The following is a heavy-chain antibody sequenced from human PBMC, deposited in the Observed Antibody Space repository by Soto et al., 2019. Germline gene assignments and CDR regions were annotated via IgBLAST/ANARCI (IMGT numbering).Heavy chain of an antibody. V-gene: IGHV4-31*03. J-gene: IGHJ4*02. CDR2: IYDSGST. Sequence: SETLSLTCTVSGGSISRSGYFWSWIRQHPGKGLEWIGYIYDSGSTYYNPSLKSRVSLSVDTSKNQFSLNLTSVTAADTAMYNCARSSRSYFDYWGQGTLVTVSS. CDR1: GGSISRSGYF. CDR3: ARSSRSYFDY.